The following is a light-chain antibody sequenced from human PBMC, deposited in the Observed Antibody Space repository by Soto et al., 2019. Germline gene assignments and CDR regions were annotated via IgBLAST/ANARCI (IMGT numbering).Light chain of an antibody. V-gene: IGKV1-39*01. CDR2: AAS. CDR1: QNINIF. Sequence: DIQVTQSPSSLSASVGDRVTITCRTSQNINIFLNWYQQKPGRAPMVVISAASNLESGVPSRFSGRGSGTEFTLTISSLQPGDSALYFCQESYSTPLAFGGGTRLEIK. CDR3: QESYSTPLA. J-gene: IGKJ5*01.